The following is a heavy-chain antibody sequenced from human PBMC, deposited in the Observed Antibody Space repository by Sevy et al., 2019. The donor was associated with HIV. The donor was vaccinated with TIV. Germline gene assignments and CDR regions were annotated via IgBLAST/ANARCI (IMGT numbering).Heavy chain of an antibody. CDR2: MNPNSGNT. V-gene: IGHV1-8*01. CDR1: GYTFTSYD. J-gene: IGHJ6*02. D-gene: IGHD3-3*01. CDR3: AKGYYGFWSGYYYGMDV. Sequence: ASVKVSCKASGYTFTSYDINWVRQATGQGLEWMGWMNPNSGNTGYAQKFQGRVIMTRDTSITTAYMELSSRNSEDTAGYYCAKGYYGFWSGYYYGMDVWGQGTTVTVSS.